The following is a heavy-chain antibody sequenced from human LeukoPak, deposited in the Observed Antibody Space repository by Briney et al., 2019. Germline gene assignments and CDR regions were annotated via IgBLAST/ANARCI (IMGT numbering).Heavy chain of an antibody. CDR2: FYYSGST. CDR3: ARLRRRFGKTYNYYMDV. CDR1: GGSISSSSYY. J-gene: IGHJ6*03. Sequence: SETLSLTCIVSGGSISSSSYYWGWIRQPPGKGLEWIGSFYYSGSTYYNPSLKSRVTISGDTSKNQFSLNLSSVTAADTAVYYCARLRRRFGKTYNYYMDVWGKGTTVTVSS. V-gene: IGHV4-39*07. D-gene: IGHD3-10*01.